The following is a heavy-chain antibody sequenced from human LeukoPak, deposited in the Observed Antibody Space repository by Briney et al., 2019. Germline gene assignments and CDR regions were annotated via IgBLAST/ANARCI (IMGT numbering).Heavy chain of an antibody. V-gene: IGHV4-59*01. CDR3: ARARPGNDGGNFDY. CDR1: GGSIRSYY. Sequence: SETLSLNCTVSGGSIRSYYWRWSREPPGKGLEWIGFIYYSGDTYYNPSLKSRVTISVDTSKNQFSLKLSSVTAADTAVYYCARARPGNDGGNFDYWGQGTLVTVSS. J-gene: IGHJ4*02. CDR2: IYYSGDT. D-gene: IGHD1-1*01.